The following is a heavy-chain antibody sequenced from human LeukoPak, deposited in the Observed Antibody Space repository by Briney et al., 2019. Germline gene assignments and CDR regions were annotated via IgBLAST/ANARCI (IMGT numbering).Heavy chain of an antibody. V-gene: IGHV1-69*13. CDR2: IIPIFGTA. J-gene: IGHJ5*02. CDR3: ARGPTGTTPFDP. D-gene: IGHD1-1*01. CDR1: GGTFSSYA. Sequence: SVKVSCKASGGTFSSYAISWVRQAPGQGLEWMGGIIPIFGTANYAQKFQGRVTITADESTSTAYMELGSLRSEDTAVYYCARGPTGTTPFDPWGREPWSPSPQ.